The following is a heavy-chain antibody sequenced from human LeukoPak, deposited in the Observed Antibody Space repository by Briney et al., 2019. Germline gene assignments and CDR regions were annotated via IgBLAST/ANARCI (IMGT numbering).Heavy chain of an antibody. CDR1: GGSISRYY. Sequence: SETLSLTCTVSGGSISRYYWTWIRQPPGKGLEWVGYIYHSGSTNYNPSLKSRVTISLDTSKSQLSLRLSSVTAADTAVYFCARRPPTTRAFDIWGQGTMVTVSS. V-gene: IGHV4-59*08. CDR2: IYHSGST. J-gene: IGHJ3*02. CDR3: ARRPPTTRAFDI. D-gene: IGHD5-12*01.